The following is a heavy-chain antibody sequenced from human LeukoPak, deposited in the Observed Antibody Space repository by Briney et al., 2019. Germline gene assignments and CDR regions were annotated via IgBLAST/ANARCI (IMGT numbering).Heavy chain of an antibody. J-gene: IGHJ4*02. V-gene: IGHV3-23*01. Sequence: PGGSLRLSCAASGFTFSSYAMSWVRQAPGKGLEWVSAISGSGGSTYYADSVKGRFTISRDNSKNTLCLQMNSLRAEDTAVYYCAKAARRMITFGGVIVDYWGQGTLVTVSS. D-gene: IGHD3-16*02. CDR3: AKAARRMITFGGVIVDY. CDR2: ISGSGGST. CDR1: GFTFSSYA.